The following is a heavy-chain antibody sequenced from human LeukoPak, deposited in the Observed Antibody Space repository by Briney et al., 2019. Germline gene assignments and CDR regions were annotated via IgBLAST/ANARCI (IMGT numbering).Heavy chain of an antibody. D-gene: IGHD3-10*01. CDR3: ARKLLWFGDRYFDY. V-gene: IGHV4-39*07. Sequence: PSETLSLTCTVSGGSISSYYWGWIRQPPGKGLEWIGSIYYSGSTNYNPSLKSRVTISVDTSKNQFSLKLSSVTAADTAVYYCARKLLWFGDRYFDYWGQGTLVTVSS. J-gene: IGHJ4*02. CDR1: GGSISSYY. CDR2: IYYSGST.